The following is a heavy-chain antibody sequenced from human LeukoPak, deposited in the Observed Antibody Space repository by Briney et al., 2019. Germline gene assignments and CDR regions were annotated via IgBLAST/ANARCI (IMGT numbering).Heavy chain of an antibody. CDR3: ARLLPSGYSSGWYAFDY. V-gene: IGHV4-4*07. CDR1: GGSISSYY. Sequence: SETLSLTCTVSGGSISSYYWSWIRQPAGKGLEWIGRIYTSGSTNYNPSLKSRVTMSVDTSKNQFSLKLSSVTAADTAVYYCARLLPSGYSSGWYAFDYWGQGTLVTVSS. CDR2: IYTSGST. J-gene: IGHJ4*02. D-gene: IGHD6-19*01.